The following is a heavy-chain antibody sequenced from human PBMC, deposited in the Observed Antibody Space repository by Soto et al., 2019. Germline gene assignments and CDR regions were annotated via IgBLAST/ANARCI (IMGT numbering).Heavy chain of an antibody. Sequence: QVQLQESGPGLVKPSQTLSLTCTVSGASISSGPYYWSWIRQHPGKGPEWIGNIYFSGTTNYNPSLQSRLTISLDTSENQFSLRLSSMTAADTAVYYCARDDWEIGGLDVWGQGTTVTVSS. J-gene: IGHJ6*02. CDR2: IYFSGTT. D-gene: IGHD1-26*01. V-gene: IGHV4-31*03. CDR3: ARDDWEIGGLDV. CDR1: GASISSGPYY.